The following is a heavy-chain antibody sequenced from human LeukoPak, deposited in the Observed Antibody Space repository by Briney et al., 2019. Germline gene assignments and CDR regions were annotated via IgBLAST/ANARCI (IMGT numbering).Heavy chain of an antibody. V-gene: IGHV3-33*06. J-gene: IGHJ5*01. CDR2: IWHDGSSQ. D-gene: IGHD4-11*01. CDR3: AKDAQRGFDYSNSLES. Sequence: PGGSLRLSCVASGFTFNHYAMHWVRQAPGKGLEWVAVIWHDGSSQYYADSVKGRFTISRDNSMKTLYLEMNSLRVGDTAVYYCAKDAQRGFDYSNSLESWGQGTLVTVSS. CDR1: GFTFNHYA.